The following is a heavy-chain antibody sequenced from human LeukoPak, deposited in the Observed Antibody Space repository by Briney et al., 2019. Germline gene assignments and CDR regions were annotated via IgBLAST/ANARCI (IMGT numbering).Heavy chain of an antibody. Sequence: PGASLRLSFSASGFTFSNYWISSARQAPGKGLEWVANIMEDGSKKYYVDSVKGRFTISRDNARNSLYLQMNSLRAEDTAVYYCASGRQLGYWGQGTLVTVSS. CDR3: ASGRQLGY. J-gene: IGHJ4*02. CDR1: GFTFSNYW. D-gene: IGHD6-13*01. CDR2: IMEDGSKK. V-gene: IGHV3-7*01.